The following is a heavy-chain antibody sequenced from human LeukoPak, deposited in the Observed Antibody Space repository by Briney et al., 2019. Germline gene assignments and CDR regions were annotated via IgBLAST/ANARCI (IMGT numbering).Heavy chain of an antibody. D-gene: IGHD6-13*01. CDR3: ARDRSSTWSLDY. J-gene: IGHJ4*02. CDR2: TRYDGSNK. V-gene: IGHV3-30*02. Sequence: GGSLRLSCAASGFTFSSYGMHWVRQAPGKGLEWVAFTRYDGSNKYYADSVKGRFTISRDNSKNSLYLQMNSLRADDTAVYYCARDRSSTWSLDYWGQGTLVTVSS. CDR1: GFTFSSYG.